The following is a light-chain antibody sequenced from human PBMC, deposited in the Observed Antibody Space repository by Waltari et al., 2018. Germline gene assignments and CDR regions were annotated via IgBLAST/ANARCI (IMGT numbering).Light chain of an antibody. CDR3: HQSSISWT. J-gene: IGKJ1*01. V-gene: IGKV6D-21*02. CDR1: QSIGTT. Sequence: EIVLTQSPDFQSVTPKEKVTITCRASQSIGTTLHWSQQKPGQSQKVLIKYASQVISGVPSRVSGSGSGTDFTLTINSLEAEDAAAYYCHQSSISWTFGQGTKVEIK. CDR2: YAS.